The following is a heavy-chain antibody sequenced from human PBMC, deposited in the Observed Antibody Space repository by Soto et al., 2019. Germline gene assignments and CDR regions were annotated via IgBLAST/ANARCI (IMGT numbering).Heavy chain of an antibody. Sequence: QVQLQQWGAGLLKPSETLSLTCAVYGGSFSGYYWSWIRQPPGKGLEWIGEINHSGRTNYNPSLKSRFTVSVDTSKNQFPLKLSSVTAADTAVYYCARGKSIAARPDWFDPWGQGTLVTVSS. CDR3: ARGKSIAARPDWFDP. CDR2: INHSGRT. J-gene: IGHJ5*02. V-gene: IGHV4-34*01. CDR1: GGSFSGYY. D-gene: IGHD6-6*01.